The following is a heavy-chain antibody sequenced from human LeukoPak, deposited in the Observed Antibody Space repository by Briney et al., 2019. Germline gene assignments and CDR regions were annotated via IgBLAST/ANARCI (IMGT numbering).Heavy chain of an antibody. J-gene: IGHJ5*02. Sequence: ASVKVSCKASGGTFSSYAISWVRQAPGQGLEWMGGIIPLFGTANYGQKSQGRVTITADKSTSTAYMELSSPGSEDTAVYYCASSGLGGSGNYHRTWYNWFDPWGQGTLITVSS. V-gene: IGHV1-69*06. D-gene: IGHD3-10*01. CDR3: ASSGLGGSGNYHRTWYNWFDP. CDR2: IIPLFGTA. CDR1: GGTFSSYA.